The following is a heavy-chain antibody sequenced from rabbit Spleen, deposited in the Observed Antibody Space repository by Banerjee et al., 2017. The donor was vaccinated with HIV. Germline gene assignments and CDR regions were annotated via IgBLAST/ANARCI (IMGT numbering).Heavy chain of an antibody. J-gene: IGHJ4*01. Sequence: QEQLVESGGGLVKPEGSLKLSCTASGFSFSNKAVMCWVRQAPGKGLEWIACINTATGKGVYATWAKGRFSISRTSSTTVTLQMTSLTAADTATYFCARDLVAFIGWNFNLWGQGTLVTVS. CDR2: INTATGKG. D-gene: IGHD5-1*01. CDR3: ARDLVAFIGWNFNL. CDR1: GFSFSNKAV. V-gene: IGHV1S45*01.